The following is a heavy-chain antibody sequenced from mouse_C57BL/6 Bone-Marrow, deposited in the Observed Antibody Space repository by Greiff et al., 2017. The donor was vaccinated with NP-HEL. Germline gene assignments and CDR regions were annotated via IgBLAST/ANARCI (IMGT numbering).Heavy chain of an antibody. Sequence: EVQRVESGGGLVQPGESLKLSCESNEYEFPSHDMSWVRKTPEKRLELVAAINSDGGSTYYPDTMEIRFIISRDNTKKTMYLQMSSLRSEDTALYYCARPIVTTLFDYWGQGTTLTVSS. CDR2: INSDGGST. CDR1: EYEFPSHD. D-gene: IGHD2-5*01. V-gene: IGHV5-2*01. CDR3: ARPIVTTLFDY. J-gene: IGHJ2*01.